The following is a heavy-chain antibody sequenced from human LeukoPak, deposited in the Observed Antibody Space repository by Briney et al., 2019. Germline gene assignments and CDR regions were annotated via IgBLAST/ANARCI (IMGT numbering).Heavy chain of an antibody. J-gene: IGHJ4*02. V-gene: IGHV3-33*01. D-gene: IGHD1-26*01. CDR2: IWNDGSNK. CDR1: GFTFSSYG. Sequence: GGSLRLSCAASGFTFSSYGMHWVRQAPGKGLEWVAVIWNDGSNKYYADSVKGRFTISRDNSKNTLYLQMNSLRAEDTAVYYCARDPEWELLYFDYWGQGTLVTVSS. CDR3: ARDPEWELLYFDY.